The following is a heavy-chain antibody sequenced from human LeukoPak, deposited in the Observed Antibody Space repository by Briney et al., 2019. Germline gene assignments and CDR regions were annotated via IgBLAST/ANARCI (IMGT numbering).Heavy chain of an antibody. D-gene: IGHD1-26*01. CDR2: ISSSSSTM. Sequence: PGGSLRLSCAASGFTFSSYSMNWVRQAPGKGLEWVSYISSSSSTMYYADSVKGRFTISRDNAKNSLYLQMNSLRAEDTAVYYCAREGEAFDIWGQGTMVTVSS. J-gene: IGHJ3*02. CDR1: GFTFSSYS. CDR3: AREGEAFDI. V-gene: IGHV3-48*04.